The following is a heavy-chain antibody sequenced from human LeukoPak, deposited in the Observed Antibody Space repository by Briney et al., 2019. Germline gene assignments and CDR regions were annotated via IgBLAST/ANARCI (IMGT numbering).Heavy chain of an antibody. CDR3: AKGYYDSSGYWESTHFDY. Sequence: GGSLRLSCAASGFTFSSYAMSWVRQAPGKGLEWVSAISGSGGSTYYADSVKGRFTISRDNSKNTLYLQMNSLRAEDTAVYYCAKGYYDSSGYWESTHFDYWGQGTLVTVSS. D-gene: IGHD3-22*01. V-gene: IGHV3-23*01. J-gene: IGHJ4*02. CDR1: GFTFSSYA. CDR2: ISGSGGST.